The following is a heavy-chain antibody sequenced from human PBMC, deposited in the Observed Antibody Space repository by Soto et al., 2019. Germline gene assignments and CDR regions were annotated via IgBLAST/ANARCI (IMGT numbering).Heavy chain of an antibody. CDR3: AKDWVGGSNRYQLDK. Sequence: QVQLVESGGGVVQPGRSLRLSCAASGFSFSDYGIHWVRQAQGKGLEWVAVISHYETKKYFEDSVKGRFTISRDNSKNTVYLQLNSLRPEVTAVYYCAKDWVGGSNRYQLDKWGQGTLVIVSS. CDR2: ISHYETKK. V-gene: IGHV3-30*18. CDR1: GFSFSDYG. D-gene: IGHD1-26*01. J-gene: IGHJ4*02.